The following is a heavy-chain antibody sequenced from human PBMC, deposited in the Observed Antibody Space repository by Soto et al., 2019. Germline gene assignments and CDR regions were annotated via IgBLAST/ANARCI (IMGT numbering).Heavy chain of an antibody. J-gene: IGHJ3*02. CDR3: GKDPNTGVVGI. Sequence: SETLSLTCTFSGASISNHYLNWIRQPPGKGLEWIGYIYNSGTTNYHPSLKSRVTISADTSKNQFSLKLTSVTAADTAVYFCGKDPNTGVVGIWGQGTMVTVSS. D-gene: IGHD3-3*01. CDR1: GASISNHY. CDR2: IYNSGTT. V-gene: IGHV4-59*11.